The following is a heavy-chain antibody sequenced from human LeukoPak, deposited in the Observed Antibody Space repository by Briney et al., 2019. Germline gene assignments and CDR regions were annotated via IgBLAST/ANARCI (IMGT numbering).Heavy chain of an antibody. V-gene: IGHV4-30-4*08. CDR3: ARGSREWELLFAFDI. CDR2: IYYSGST. J-gene: IGHJ3*02. CDR1: GGSISSGDYY. D-gene: IGHD1-26*01. Sequence: PSQTLSLTCSVSGGSISSGDYYWRWIRQPPGKGLEWIGYIYYSGSTYYNPSLKSRVTISVDTSKNQFSLKLSSVTAADTAVYYCARGSREWELLFAFDIWGQGTMVTVSS.